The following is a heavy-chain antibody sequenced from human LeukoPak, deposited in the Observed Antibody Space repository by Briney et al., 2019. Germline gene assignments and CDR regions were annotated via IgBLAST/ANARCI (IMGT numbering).Heavy chain of an antibody. V-gene: IGHV3-23*01. CDR3: AKNLNGGNTHSDY. D-gene: IGHD4-23*01. CDR1: GFTFSSYA. Sequence: GGSLRLSCAASGFTFSSYAMNWVRQAPGKGLEWVSTISGGDTSTFYADSVKGRFTISRDNSKNTLYLQMNNLRAEDTAVYYCAKNLNGGNTHSDYWGQGTLVTVSS. J-gene: IGHJ4*02. CDR2: ISGGDTST.